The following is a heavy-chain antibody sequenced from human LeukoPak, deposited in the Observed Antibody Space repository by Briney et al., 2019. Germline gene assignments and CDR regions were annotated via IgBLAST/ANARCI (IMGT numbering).Heavy chain of an antibody. Sequence: GGSLRLSCAASGFKFNNYFMSWIRQTPGKGLEWVSFLSSDSRDIYYGDSVKGRFTISRDNAKNSLYLQMNSLRAEDTAVYYCARGHYGMDVWGQGTTVTVSS. J-gene: IGHJ6*02. CDR2: LSSDSRDI. V-gene: IGHV3-11*01. CDR3: ARGHYGMDV. CDR1: GFKFNNYF.